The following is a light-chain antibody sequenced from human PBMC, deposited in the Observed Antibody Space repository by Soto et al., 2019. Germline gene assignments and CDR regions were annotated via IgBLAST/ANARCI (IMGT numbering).Light chain of an antibody. CDR2: GAS. CDR1: QSVSIN. J-gene: IGKJ5*01. Sequence: VVMTQSRATLSVYPGERATFSCRASQSVSINLAWYQQEPGQAPRLLIYGASTRATGFPARFSGSGSGTEFTLTISSLQSEDFAVYYCQQYSSWPPITFGQ. CDR3: QQYSSWPPIT. V-gene: IGKV3-15*01.